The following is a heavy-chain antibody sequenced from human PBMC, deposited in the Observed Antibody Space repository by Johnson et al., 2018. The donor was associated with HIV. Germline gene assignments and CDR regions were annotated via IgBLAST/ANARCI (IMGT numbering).Heavy chain of an antibody. V-gene: IGHV3-13*01. D-gene: IGHD2-2*01. CDR2: IGPTGDT. J-gene: IGHJ3*01. CDR3: SRRSTRSDGFDL. CDR1: GFTFRNHD. Sequence: VQLVESGGGLVQPGGSLRLSCAASGFTFRNHDMHWVRQATGKGLEWVSAIGPTGDTYYPGSVKGRFTISRDNAKNSLDLQMNSLRAEDTAVYYCSRRSTRSDGFDLWGQGTMVIVSS.